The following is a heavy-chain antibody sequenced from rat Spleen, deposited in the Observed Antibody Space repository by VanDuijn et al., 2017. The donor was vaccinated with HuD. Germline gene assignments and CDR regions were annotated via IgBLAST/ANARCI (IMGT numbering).Heavy chain of an antibody. CDR2: ISYDGSST. J-gene: IGHJ4*01. CDR1: GFTFSNYY. CDR3: ARHNSGYGVMDA. Sequence: EVQLVESDGGLVQPGRSMKLSCAASGFTFSNYYMAWVRQAPKKGLEWVATISYDGSSTYYRDSVKGRFTISRDNEKSTLYLQRDSLRSEDTATYYCARHNSGYGVMDAWGQGASVTVSS. V-gene: IGHV5-7*01. D-gene: IGHD4-3*01.